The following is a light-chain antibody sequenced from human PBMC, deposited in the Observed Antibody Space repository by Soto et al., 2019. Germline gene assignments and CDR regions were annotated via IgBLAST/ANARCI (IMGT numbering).Light chain of an antibody. CDR1: QSVSSNY. V-gene: IGKV3-20*01. Sequence: EIVLTQSPGTLSLSPGERATLSCRASQSVSSNYLAWYQQKPGQAPRLLIYGASSRATGIPDRCSGSGSGTDFTLAISRLEPEDFAGYYGLQSSSSPRTFGQGTKVEIK. J-gene: IGKJ1*01. CDR2: GAS. CDR3: LQSSSSPRT.